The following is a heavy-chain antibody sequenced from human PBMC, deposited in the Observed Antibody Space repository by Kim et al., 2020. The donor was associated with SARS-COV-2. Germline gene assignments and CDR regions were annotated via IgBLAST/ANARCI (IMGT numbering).Heavy chain of an antibody. J-gene: IGHJ4*02. CDR3: ARSLSNTSGWGSHYCDL. CDR2: INHSGRT. D-gene: IGHD3-10*01. V-gene: IGHV4-34*01. Sequence: SETLSLTCAVYGGSFSGYYWSWIRQPPGKGLEWIGEINHSGRTNYNPSLKSRVTISVDTSKNQFSLKLTSVTAADTAVYYCARSLSNTSGWGSHYCDLWGQGTLVSVSS. CDR1: GGSFSGYY.